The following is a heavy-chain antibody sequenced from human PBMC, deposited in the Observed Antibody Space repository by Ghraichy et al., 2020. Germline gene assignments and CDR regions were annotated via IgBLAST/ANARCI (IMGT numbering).Heavy chain of an antibody. V-gene: IGHV4-30-4*01. Sequence: SLNISCTVSGGSISNSDYYWTWIRQPPGKGLEWIGYIYYSGSTYYNPSLKSRVLISVDTSKNQFSLKLISVTAADTAVYYCARKGGENAFDIWGQGTMVTVSS. CDR2: IYYSGST. CDR1: GGSISNSDYY. J-gene: IGHJ3*02. CDR3: ARKGGENAFDI. D-gene: IGHD3-16*01.